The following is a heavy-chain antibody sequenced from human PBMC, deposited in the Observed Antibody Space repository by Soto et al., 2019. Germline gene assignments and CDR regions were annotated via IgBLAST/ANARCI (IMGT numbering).Heavy chain of an antibody. CDR1: GGTFSSYA. CDR2: IIPILGTA. V-gene: IGHV1-69*13. Sequence: GASVKVSCKASGGTFSSYAISWVRQAPGQGLEWMGGIIPILGTANYAQKFQGRVTITADESTSTAYMELSSLRSEDTAVYYCARDNRDTMFGVVNYYGMDVWGQGTTVTVSS. D-gene: IGHD3-3*01. J-gene: IGHJ6*02. CDR3: ARDNRDTMFGVVNYYGMDV.